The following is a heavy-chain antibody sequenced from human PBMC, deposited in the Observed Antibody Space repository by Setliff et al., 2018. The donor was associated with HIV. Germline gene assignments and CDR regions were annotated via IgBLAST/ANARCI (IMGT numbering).Heavy chain of an antibody. V-gene: IGHV4-59*01. CDR2: IHYSGIT. D-gene: IGHD3-9*01. Sequence: SETLSLTCAVSGGSISSNWWSWVRQSPGKGLEWTGSIHYSGITHYNPSLKSRLTMSVDTSKNQVSLKLTSVTAADTAVYYCARYKCINFACVGFDIWGQGTVVTVSS. CDR3: ARYKCINFACVGFDI. J-gene: IGHJ3*02. CDR1: GGSISSNW.